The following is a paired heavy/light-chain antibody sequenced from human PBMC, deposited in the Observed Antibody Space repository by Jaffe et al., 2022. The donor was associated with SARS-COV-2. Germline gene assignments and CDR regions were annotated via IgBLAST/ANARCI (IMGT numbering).Heavy chain of an antibody. V-gene: IGHV1-8*01. Sequence: QVQLEQSGTEVKKPGASVKVSCKASGYTFTSYDLNWVRQATGQGLEWMGWMNPNSGNTGYAQKFQGRVSMTRNTSINTAYMELSSLTSEDAAIYYCARMVRGLIIQDYWGQGTLVTVSS. CDR1: GYTFTSYD. CDR3: ARMVRGLIIQDY. D-gene: IGHD3-10*01. J-gene: IGHJ4*02. CDR2: MNPNSGNT.
Light chain of an antibody. CDR1: QSIGSW. J-gene: IGKJ2*01. Sequence: DIQMTQSPSTLSASVGDRVTITCRASQSIGSWLAWYQQKPGKAPKLLMYKSSSLQSGVPSRFSGSGSGTEFTLTISSLQADDFATYHCQQYNSYPYTFGQGTKLEI. CDR2: KSS. V-gene: IGKV1-5*03. CDR3: QQYNSYPYT.